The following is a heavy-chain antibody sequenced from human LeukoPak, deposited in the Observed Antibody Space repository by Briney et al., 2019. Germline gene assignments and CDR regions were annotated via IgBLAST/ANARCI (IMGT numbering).Heavy chain of an antibody. CDR2: ISSNGGST. D-gene: IGHD1-26*01. V-gene: IGHV3-64*01. CDR1: GFTFSSYA. Sequence: GGSLRLSCAASGFTFSSYAMHWVRQAPGKGLEYVSAISSNGGSTYYANSVKGRFTISRDNSKNTLYLQMGSLRAEDMAVYYCAREYSGSYSSYYGMDVWGQGTTVTVSS. CDR3: AREYSGSYSSYYGMDV. J-gene: IGHJ6*02.